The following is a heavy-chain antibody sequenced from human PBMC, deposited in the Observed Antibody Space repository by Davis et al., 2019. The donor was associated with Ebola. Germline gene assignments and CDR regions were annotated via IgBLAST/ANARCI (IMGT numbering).Heavy chain of an antibody. Sequence: GGSLRLSCAASGFTFSSNSMNWVRQAPGKGLEWVSFISSSSNYIYYADSVRGRFTISRDNTKNSLYLQMNSLRVEDTAVYYCASGLRAADVGNDYWGRGTLVTVS. CDR3: ASGLRAADVGNDY. CDR1: GFTFSSNS. J-gene: IGHJ4*02. D-gene: IGHD7-27*01. CDR2: ISSSSNYI. V-gene: IGHV3-21*01.